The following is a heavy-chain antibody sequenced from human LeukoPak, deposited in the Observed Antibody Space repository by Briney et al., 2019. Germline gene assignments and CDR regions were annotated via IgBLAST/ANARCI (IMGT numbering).Heavy chain of an antibody. V-gene: IGHV4-39*01. J-gene: IGHJ4*02. D-gene: IGHD3-9*01. CDR3: ARFYFDFDY. CDR2: IYYSGST. Sequence: SETLSLTCTVSGGSISSSSYYRGWIRQPPGKGLEWIGSIYYSGSTYYNPSLKSRVTISVDTSKNQFSLKLSSVTAADTAVYYCARFYFDFDYWGQGTLVTVSS. CDR1: GGSISSSSYY.